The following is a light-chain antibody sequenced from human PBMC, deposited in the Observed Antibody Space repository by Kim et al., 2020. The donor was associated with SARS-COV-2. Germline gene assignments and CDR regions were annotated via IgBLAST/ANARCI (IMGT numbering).Light chain of an antibody. V-gene: IGLV2-14*03. CDR1: SSDVGGYNY. J-gene: IGLJ2*01. Sequence: QSVLTQPASVSGSPGQSITMSCTGTSSDVGGYNYVSWNQQYPGKVPKLLIYDVSNRPAGVSNRFSGTKSGNTASLTISGLQAEDEADYYCSSYTGSGTLVFGGGTQLTVL. CDR2: DVS. CDR3: SSYTGSGTLV.